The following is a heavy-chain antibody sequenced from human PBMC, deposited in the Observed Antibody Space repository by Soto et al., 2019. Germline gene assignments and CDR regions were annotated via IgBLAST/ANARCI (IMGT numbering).Heavy chain of an antibody. J-gene: IGHJ5*02. V-gene: IGHV4-39*01. CDR1: VGSCGSSAYY. Sequence: SETLSLTCTVSVGSCGSSAYYWCWIRRAPGKGLEWIGSINSSGSTFSNPSLKSRVTLSVDTSKNQFSLKLTSVTAADTAPYYCSRRAPEGFDPWGQGTLVTVSS. CDR3: SRRAPEGFDP. CDR2: INSSGST.